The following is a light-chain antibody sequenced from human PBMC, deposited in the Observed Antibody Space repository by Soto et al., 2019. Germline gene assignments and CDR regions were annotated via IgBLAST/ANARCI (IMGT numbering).Light chain of an antibody. CDR3: QVWDISKDQLV. CDR1: NIGGKS. Sequence: SYELTQPPSVSAAPGQTARITCGGNNIGGKSVHWYQQKPGQAPVLVVYDDSDRPSGIPERFSGSNSGNTATLTISRVEAGDEANYYCQVWDISKDQLVFGTGTKLTVL. CDR2: DDS. J-gene: IGLJ1*01. V-gene: IGLV3-21*02.